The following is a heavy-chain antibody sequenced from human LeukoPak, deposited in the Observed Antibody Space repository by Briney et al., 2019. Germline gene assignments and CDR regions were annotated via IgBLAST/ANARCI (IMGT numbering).Heavy chain of an antibody. D-gene: IGHD1-26*01. CDR3: PRDLSVGAGFDV. Sequence: ASVKVSCKASGYTFKNYDINWVRQATGQGLEWIGWMNPNSGSTGYAQKFQGRVTLTRSTSIGTAYMELTGLKSDDTAVYYCPRDLSVGAGFDVWGQGTVVIVSS. CDR2: MNPNSGST. V-gene: IGHV1-8*01. CDR1: GYTFKNYD. J-gene: IGHJ3*01.